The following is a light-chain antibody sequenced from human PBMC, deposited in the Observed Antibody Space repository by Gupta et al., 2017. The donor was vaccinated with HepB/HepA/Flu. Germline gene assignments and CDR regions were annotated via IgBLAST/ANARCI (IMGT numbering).Light chain of an antibody. J-gene: IGLJ3*02. CDR1: SGSIVSNY. CDR2: QDN. V-gene: IGLV6-57*03. CDR3: QSHGNSNVWV. Sequence: FMLTQPHSVSESPGKTVSISCTRSSGSIVSNYVQWYQQRPGSAPTLVIYQDNQRPSEVPDRFSGSIDRSSNSASLIISGLKTEDEADYYCQSHGNSNVWVFGGGTKLTVL.